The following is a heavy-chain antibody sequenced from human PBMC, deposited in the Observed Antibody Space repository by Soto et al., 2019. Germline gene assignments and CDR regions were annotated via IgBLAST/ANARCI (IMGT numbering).Heavy chain of an antibody. Sequence: SETLSLTCTVSGGSSSSGGDYWSWIRQHPGKGLEWIGYIYYSGSTYYNPSLKSRVTISVDTSKNQFSLKLSSVTAADTAVYYCARDSRGIYYDFWSGFSDWGQGTLVTVSS. V-gene: IGHV4-31*03. J-gene: IGHJ4*02. D-gene: IGHD3-3*01. CDR1: GGSSSSGGDY. CDR3: ARDSRGIYYDFWSGFSD. CDR2: IYYSGST.